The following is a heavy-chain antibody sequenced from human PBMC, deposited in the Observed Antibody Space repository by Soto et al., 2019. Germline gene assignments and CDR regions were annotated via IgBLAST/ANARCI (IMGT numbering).Heavy chain of an antibody. V-gene: IGHV3-21*01. CDR2: ISGPSIYI. CDR1: GFTFSGYS. D-gene: IGHD2-8*01. CDR3: ARGFRNGSHV. Sequence: EVQLVESGGGLVKPGGSLRLSCVASGFTFSGYSINWVRQAPGKGLEWVSYISGPSIYIYYADSVKGRFTISRDNAKSAVYLQMNSLRAEDTAVYYCARGFRNGSHVWGQGTTVSVSS. J-gene: IGHJ6*02.